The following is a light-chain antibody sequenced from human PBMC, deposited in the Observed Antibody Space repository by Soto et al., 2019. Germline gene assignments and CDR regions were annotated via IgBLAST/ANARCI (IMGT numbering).Light chain of an antibody. CDR2: SAS. CDR1: QSFNSIY. Sequence: EIVLTPAPGTLSLSPGARASLSGRASQSFNSIYLAWYQQKPGQAPRLLIYSASRRATGIPDRFTGSGSGTDFTLTINRVEPEDFAVYFCQQYAGSPRTFGQGTKVDIK. V-gene: IGKV3-20*01. J-gene: IGKJ1*01. CDR3: QQYAGSPRT.